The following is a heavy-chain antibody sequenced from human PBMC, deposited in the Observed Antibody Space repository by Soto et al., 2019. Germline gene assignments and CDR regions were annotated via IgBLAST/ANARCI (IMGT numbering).Heavy chain of an antibody. D-gene: IGHD6-6*01. CDR3: ARDRGSSSGSVGYYYYGMDV. V-gene: IGHV1-18*04. CDR1: GYTFTSYG. Sequence: QVQLVQSGAEVKKPGASVKVSCKASGYTFTSYGISWVRQAPGQGLEWMGWISAYNGNTNYAQKLQGRVTMTTDTSTITAYMELRSLRSDDTAVYYCARDRGSSSGSVGYYYYGMDVWGQGTTVTVSS. CDR2: ISAYNGNT. J-gene: IGHJ6*02.